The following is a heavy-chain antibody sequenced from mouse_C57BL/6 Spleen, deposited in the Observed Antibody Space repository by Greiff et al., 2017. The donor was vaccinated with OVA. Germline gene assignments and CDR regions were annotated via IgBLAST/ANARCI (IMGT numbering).Heavy chain of an antibody. CDR2: INPGSGGT. CDR1: GYAFTNYL. J-gene: IGHJ1*03. D-gene: IGHD2-10*01. Sequence: VKLQQSGAELVRPGTSVKVSCKASGYAFTNYLIEWVKQRPGQGLEWIGVINPGSGGTNYNEKFKGKATLTADKSSSTAYMQLSSLTSEDSAVYFCARSSYEGWYFDVWGTGTTVTVSS. CDR3: ARSSYEGWYFDV. V-gene: IGHV1-54*01.